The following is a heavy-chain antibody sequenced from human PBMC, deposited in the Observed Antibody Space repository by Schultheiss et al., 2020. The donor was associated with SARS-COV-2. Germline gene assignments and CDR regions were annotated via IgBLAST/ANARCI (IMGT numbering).Heavy chain of an antibody. CDR3: ARVDTAMAYGVDY. Sequence: SETLSLTCAVYGGSFSGYYWSWIRQPPGKGLEWIGEINHSGSTNYNPSLKSRLTISVDTSKNQFSLKLSSVTAADTAVYYCARVDTAMAYGVDYWGQGTLVTVSS. V-gene: IGHV4-34*01. CDR1: GGSFSGYY. J-gene: IGHJ4*02. D-gene: IGHD5-18*01. CDR2: INHSGST.